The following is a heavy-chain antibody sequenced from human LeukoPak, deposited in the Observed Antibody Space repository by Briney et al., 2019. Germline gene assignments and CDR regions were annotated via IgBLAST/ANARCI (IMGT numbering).Heavy chain of an antibody. J-gene: IGHJ3*02. CDR1: GFSLSNARMG. D-gene: IGHD5-24*01. CDR2: IFSNAEK. V-gene: IGHV2-26*01. Sequence: SGPTLVNPTETLTLTCTVSGFSLSNARMGVSWIRQPPGKALEWLAHIFSNAEKSYSTSLKSRLTISKDTSKTQVVLTMTNMDPVDTATYYCARIKGRQRWLVEEYAFDIWGQGTMVTVSS. CDR3: ARIKGRQRWLVEEYAFDI.